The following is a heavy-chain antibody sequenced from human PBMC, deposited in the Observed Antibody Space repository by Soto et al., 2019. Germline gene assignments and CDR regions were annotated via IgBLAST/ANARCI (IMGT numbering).Heavy chain of an antibody. CDR3: ARGEKYSSSIFDY. V-gene: IGHV6-1*01. CDR2: TYYRSKWYY. CDR1: GDSVSSNSAG. Sequence: SQTLSLTCAITGDSVSSNSAGWSWVRQSPSRGLEWLGRTYYRSKWYYEYAVSVRGRITINPDTSKNQYSLQLNSVTPEDTAVYFWARGEKYSSSIFDYWGKGTLVTVSS. J-gene: IGHJ4*01. D-gene: IGHD2-2*01.